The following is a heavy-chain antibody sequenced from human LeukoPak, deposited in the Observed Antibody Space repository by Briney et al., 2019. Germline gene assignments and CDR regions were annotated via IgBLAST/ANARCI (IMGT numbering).Heavy chain of an antibody. CDR2: MNPNSGNT. Sequence: GASVKVSCKASGYTFTSYDINWVRQATGQGLEWMGWMNPNSGNTGYAQKFQGRVTITRNTSISTAYMELSSLRSEDTAVYYCARVESGYYYYYYYYMDVWGKGTTVTVSS. V-gene: IGHV1-8*01. CDR1: GYTFTSYD. J-gene: IGHJ6*03. D-gene: IGHD3-22*01. CDR3: ARVESGYYYYYYYYMDV.